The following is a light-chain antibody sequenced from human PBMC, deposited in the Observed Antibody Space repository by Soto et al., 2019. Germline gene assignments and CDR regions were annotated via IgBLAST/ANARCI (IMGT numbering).Light chain of an antibody. CDR2: KVS. V-gene: IGLV2-14*01. J-gene: IGLJ3*02. CDR1: SSDIGGYNY. CDR3: DSCASTRTPWL. Sequence: QSALIQPASVSGSPGQSITLSCTGTSSDIGGYNYVSWYQLHPGKAPKLLIYKVSIRPSGVSSRFSGSKSGNTASPTISGLQADDEADYYCDSCASTRTPWLFGGGTKLTVL.